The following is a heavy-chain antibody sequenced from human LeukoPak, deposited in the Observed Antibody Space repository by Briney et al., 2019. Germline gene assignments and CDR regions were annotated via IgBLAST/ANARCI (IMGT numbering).Heavy chain of an antibody. Sequence: GGSLRLSCAASGFTVSSNYMSWVRQAPGKGLEWVSVIYSGGSTYYADSVKGRFTISRDNSKNTLYLQMNSLRAEDTAVYYCARGRNWNYDEFFDYWGQGTLVTVSS. CDR1: GFTVSSNY. J-gene: IGHJ4*02. CDR3: ARGRNWNYDEFFDY. CDR2: IYSGGST. D-gene: IGHD1-7*01. V-gene: IGHV3-53*01.